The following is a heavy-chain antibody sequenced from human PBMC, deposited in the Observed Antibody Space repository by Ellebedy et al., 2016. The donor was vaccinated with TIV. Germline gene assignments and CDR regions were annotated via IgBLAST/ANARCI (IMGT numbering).Heavy chain of an antibody. CDR2: IDGSGGFI. J-gene: IGHJ4*02. CDR3: ARVSSGSYKTDFDY. Sequence: GESLKISCAVSGFTFSSYAMNWVRQAPGKGLEWVSYIDGSGGFIKYADSVKGRFTISRDNAKNSLYLQMNSLSAEDTAVYYCARVSSGSYKTDFDYWGQGILVTVSS. CDR1: GFTFSSYA. D-gene: IGHD1-26*01. V-gene: IGHV3-21*01.